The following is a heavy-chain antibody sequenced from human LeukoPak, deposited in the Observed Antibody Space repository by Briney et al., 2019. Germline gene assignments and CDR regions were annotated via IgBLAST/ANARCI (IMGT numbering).Heavy chain of an antibody. CDR1: GFTFSSYG. J-gene: IGHJ4*02. D-gene: IGHD5-18*01. CDR3: AKDRGGDAGYAYGLVDK. V-gene: IGHV3-30*18. CDR2: ISYDGSNK. Sequence: GRSLRLSCAASGFTFSSYGMHWVRQAPGKGLEWVAVISYDGSNKYYADSVKGRFTVSRDNSKNMLYLQMNSLRPEDTAVYYCAKDRGGDAGYAYGLVDKWGQGTLVIVSS.